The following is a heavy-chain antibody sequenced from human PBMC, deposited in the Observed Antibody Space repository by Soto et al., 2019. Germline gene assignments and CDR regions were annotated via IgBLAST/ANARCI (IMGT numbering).Heavy chain of an antibody. CDR1: GGTFSSYA. CDR3: ARANCSGYYSKYYFDY. CDR2: IIPIFGTA. V-gene: IGHV1-69*01. J-gene: IGHJ4*02. D-gene: IGHD3-22*01. Sequence: QVQLVQFGAEAKKPGSSVKVSCKASGGTFSSYAISWVRQAPGQGLEWMGGIIPIFGTANYAQKFQGRVTITADESTSTAYMELSSLRSEDTAVYYCARANCSGYYSKYYFDYWGQGTLVTVSS.